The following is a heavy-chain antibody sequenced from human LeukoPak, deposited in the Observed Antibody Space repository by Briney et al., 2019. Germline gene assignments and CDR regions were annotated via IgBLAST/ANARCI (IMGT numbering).Heavy chain of an antibody. Sequence: GGSLRLSCAVSGFTFRSYGMNWVRQAPGKGLEWVSYISTGSTTISYADSVKGRFTISRDNAKSSLYLEMNSLRAEDTAMYYCARGFYTPDYWGQETLVTVSS. CDR2: ISTGSTTI. J-gene: IGHJ4*02. CDR3: ARGFYTPDY. V-gene: IGHV3-48*01. CDR1: GFTFRSYG.